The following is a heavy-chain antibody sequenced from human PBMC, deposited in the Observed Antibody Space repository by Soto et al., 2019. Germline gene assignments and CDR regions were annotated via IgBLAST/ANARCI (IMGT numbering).Heavy chain of an antibody. CDR3: XXXXXXXXFDY. J-gene: IGHJ4*02. CDR2: ISAYNGNT. V-gene: IGHV1-18*01. CDR1: GXTFTSYG. Sequence: QVQLVQSGAEVKKPGASVKVSCKXSGXTFTSYGISWVRQAPGQGLEWMGWISAYNGNTNYAQKLQGRVTMTTDTSTSTAYMELRSLRSXXXXXXXXXXXXXXXXFDYWGQGTLVTVSS.